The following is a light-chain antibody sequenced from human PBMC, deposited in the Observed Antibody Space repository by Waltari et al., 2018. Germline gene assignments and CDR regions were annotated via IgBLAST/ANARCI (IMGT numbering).Light chain of an antibody. CDR2: DAS. Sequence: DIQMTQSPSTLSASVGDRATITCRASETINTWLAWYQPKPGKAPNLLIYDASSLQSGVPSRFSGSGSGTEFTLTISSLQPGDFATYHCQQYNSYPYTFGQGTKLEI. J-gene: IGKJ2*01. V-gene: IGKV1-5*01. CDR1: ETINTW. CDR3: QQYNSYPYT.